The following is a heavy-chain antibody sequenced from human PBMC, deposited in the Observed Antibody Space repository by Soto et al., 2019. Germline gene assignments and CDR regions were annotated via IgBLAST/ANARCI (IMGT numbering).Heavy chain of an antibody. V-gene: IGHV4-59*02. CDR2: IYYTGST. CDR1: GGSVCTDY. Sequence: DFLSLVFTDPGGSVCTDYWWSIRQPPGKGLEWIGYIYYTGSTNYNPPLKSRVTISVDTSKKPLSLKLSSVTAADTAVYYCARDGRYFDWLLWGQGTVVTVSS. J-gene: IGHJ4*02. CDR3: ARDGRYFDWLL. D-gene: IGHD3-9*01.